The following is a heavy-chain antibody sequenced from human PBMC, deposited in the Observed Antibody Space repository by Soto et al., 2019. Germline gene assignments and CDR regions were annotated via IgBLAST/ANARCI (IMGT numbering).Heavy chain of an antibody. D-gene: IGHD6-6*01. CDR3: AREYSSSSYWFDP. CDR2: IYYSGST. CDR1: GGSISSGGYY. V-gene: IGHV4-30-4*01. J-gene: IGHJ5*02. Sequence: PAETLSLTCTVSGGSISSGGYYWSWIRQPPGKGLEWIGYIYYSGSTYYNPSLKSRVTISVDTSKNQFSLKLSSVTAADTAVYYCAREYSSSSYWFDPWGQGTLVTVSS.